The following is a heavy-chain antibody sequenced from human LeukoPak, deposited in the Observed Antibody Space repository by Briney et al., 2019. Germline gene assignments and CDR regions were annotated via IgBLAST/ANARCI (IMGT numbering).Heavy chain of an antibody. Sequence: PSETLSLTCAVSGGSFSGYYLSWVRQPPGKGLEWIGEINHSGSTNYNPSLKSRRTISVDTSKNQFSLKLSSVTAADTPVYYCPRRCIRGRPREMCFDYWGQGTLVTVSS. J-gene: IGHJ4*02. CDR1: GGSFSGYY. CDR2: INHSGST. D-gene: IGHD3-10*01. V-gene: IGHV4-34*01. CDR3: PRRCIRGRPREMCFDY.